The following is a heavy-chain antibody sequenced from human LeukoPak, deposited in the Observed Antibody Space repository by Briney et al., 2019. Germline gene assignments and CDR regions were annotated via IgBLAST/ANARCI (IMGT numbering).Heavy chain of an antibody. V-gene: IGHV1-69*13. D-gene: IGHD1-26*01. CDR1: GYTFTGYY. CDR3: ARAKYSGSYHVSFDY. Sequence: SVKVSCKASGYTFTGYYMHWVRQAPGQGLEWMGGIIPIFGTANYAQKFQGRVTITADESTSTAYMELSSLRSEDTAVYYCARAKYSGSYHVSFDYWGQGTLVTVSS. CDR2: IIPIFGTA. J-gene: IGHJ4*02.